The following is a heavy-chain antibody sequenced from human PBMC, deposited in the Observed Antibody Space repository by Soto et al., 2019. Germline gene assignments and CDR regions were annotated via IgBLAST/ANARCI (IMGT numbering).Heavy chain of an antibody. CDR2: IGGSGGGT. Sequence: GGSLRLSCAASGFTFSIYAMSWVRQAPGKGLEWVSTIGGSGGGTSYADFVRGRFTISRDNSKNTLYLQMNSLRAEDTAVYYCAKDAPGSGWLSDYWGQGTLVTVSS. CDR3: AKDAPGSGWLSDY. D-gene: IGHD3-22*01. V-gene: IGHV3-23*01. CDR1: GFTFSIYA. J-gene: IGHJ4*02.